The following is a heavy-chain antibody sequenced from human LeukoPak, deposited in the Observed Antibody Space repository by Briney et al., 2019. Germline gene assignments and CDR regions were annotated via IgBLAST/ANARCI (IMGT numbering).Heavy chain of an antibody. V-gene: IGHV1-46*01. D-gene: IGHD5-12*01. CDR1: GYTFTSYY. CDR3: ARDAIRGYYYMDV. CDR2: INPSGGSA. Sequence: ASVKVSCKASGYTFTSYYMHWVRQAPGQGLEWMGIINPSGGSASYAQKFQGRVTMTRDTSTSTVYMELSSLRSEDTAVYYCARDAIRGYYYMDVWGKGTTVTVSS. J-gene: IGHJ6*03.